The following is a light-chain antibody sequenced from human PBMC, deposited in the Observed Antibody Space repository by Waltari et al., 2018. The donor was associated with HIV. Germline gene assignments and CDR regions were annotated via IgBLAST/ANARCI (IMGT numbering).Light chain of an antibody. Sequence: ETILTQSPGTLSSSPGDRATLSCRASKSVGNNYLAWYQQKPGQAPRLLIYGASSRATGIPDRFSGSGSGTDFTLTINRLEPEDFAVYYCQRYGGSYSFGQGTNLEIK. V-gene: IGKV3-20*01. CDR2: GAS. J-gene: IGKJ2*01. CDR3: QRYGGSYS. CDR1: KSVGNNY.